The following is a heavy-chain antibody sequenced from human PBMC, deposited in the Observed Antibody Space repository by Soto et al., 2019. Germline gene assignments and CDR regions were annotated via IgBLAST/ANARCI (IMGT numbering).Heavy chain of an antibody. CDR2: IYPGDSDT. CDR3: ARVRYFDWSPVDY. D-gene: IGHD3-9*01. CDR1: GYSFTSYW. Sequence: SMKISCKGSGYSFTSYWIGWVRQRPGKGLEWMGIIYPGDSDTRYIPSFQGQVTISADKPISTAYLQWSILKASDNAMYYCARVRYFDWSPVDYWGQGTLVTVSS. J-gene: IGHJ4*02. V-gene: IGHV5-51*04.